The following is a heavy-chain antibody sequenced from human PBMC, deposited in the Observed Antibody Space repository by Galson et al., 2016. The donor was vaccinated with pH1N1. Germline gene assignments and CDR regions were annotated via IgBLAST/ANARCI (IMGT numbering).Heavy chain of an antibody. Sequence: PALVKPTQTLTLTCTFSGFSLTTSGVGVGWIRQSSGKALEWLALIYSNDDRRYSPSLKSRLTITKDTSKNQVVLTMANMNPVDTATYYFAHIPIKPGSGYFLNWFDPWGQGIQVTVSS. D-gene: IGHD3-22*01. V-gene: IGHV2-5*01. CDR3: AHIPIKPGSGYFLNWFDP. J-gene: IGHJ5*02. CDR2: IYSNDDR. CDR1: GFSLTTSGVG.